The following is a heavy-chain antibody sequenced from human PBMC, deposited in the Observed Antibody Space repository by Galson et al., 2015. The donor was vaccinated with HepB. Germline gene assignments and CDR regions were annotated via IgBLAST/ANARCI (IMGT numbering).Heavy chain of an antibody. V-gene: IGHV3-33*01. Sequence: SLRLSCAASGFTFSSYGMHWVRQAPGKGLEWVAVIWYDGSNKYYADSVKGRFTISRDNSKNTLYLQMNSLRAEDTAVYYCARGQIPSITMIVQTGRGLYYYGMDVWGQGTTVTVSS. J-gene: IGHJ6*02. D-gene: IGHD3-22*01. CDR2: IWYDGSNK. CDR1: GFTFSSYG. CDR3: ARGQIPSITMIVQTGRGLYYYGMDV.